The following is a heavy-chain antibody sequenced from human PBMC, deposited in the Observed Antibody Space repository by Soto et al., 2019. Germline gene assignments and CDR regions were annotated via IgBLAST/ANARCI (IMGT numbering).Heavy chain of an antibody. CDR2: IYHSGST. V-gene: IGHV4-30-2*01. Sequence: PSETLSLTCAVSVVSISSGGYSCSWIRQPPWKGLEWIGYIYHSGSTYCNPSLKSRVTISVDRSKNQFSLKLSSVTAADTAVYYCARESVSLTYYDFRCGSHEGWFEPWGQGTLDNLSS. D-gene: IGHD3-3*01. CDR1: VVSISSGGYS. CDR3: ARESVSLTYYDFRCGSHEGWFEP. J-gene: IGHJ5*02.